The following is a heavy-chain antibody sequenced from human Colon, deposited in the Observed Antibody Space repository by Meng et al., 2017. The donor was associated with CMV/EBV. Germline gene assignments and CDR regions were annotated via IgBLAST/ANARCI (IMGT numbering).Heavy chain of an antibody. V-gene: IGHV3-21*01. Sequence: LSLTCAASGFTFKIHSMNWVRQAPGKGLEWVSSISSGSDDTYYADSVKGRFTISRDNAKDSLHLQMNSLRVEDTAVYYCVRGLGPNDYWGQGTLVTVSS. CDR3: VRGLGPNDY. J-gene: IGHJ4*02. CDR2: ISSGSDDT. CDR1: GFTFKIHS.